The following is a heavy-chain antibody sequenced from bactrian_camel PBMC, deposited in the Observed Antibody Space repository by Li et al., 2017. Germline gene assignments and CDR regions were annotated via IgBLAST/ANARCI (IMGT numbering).Heavy chain of an antibody. V-gene: IGHV3S26*01. CDR2: IDTTGST. CDR1: GYTSSTWC. Sequence: HVQLVESGGGSVQAGGSLRLSCTVSGYTSSTWCMAWFRQAPGSEREGVAGIDTTGSTTYADSMKDRFTISRDNAKNTLYLQMNSLKPDDTAMYYCAANFGPYCSGPYLARRANFLGQGTQVTVS. J-gene: IGHJ4*01. D-gene: IGHD2*01.